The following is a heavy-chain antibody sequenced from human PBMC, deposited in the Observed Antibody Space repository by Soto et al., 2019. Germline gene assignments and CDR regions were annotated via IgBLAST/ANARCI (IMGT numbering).Heavy chain of an antibody. CDR2: INPNSGGT. D-gene: IGHD4-17*01. V-gene: IGHV1-2*02. Sequence: QVQLVQSGAEVKKPGASVKVSCKASGYTFTGYYMHWVRQAPGQGLEWMGWINPNSGGTNYAQKFQGRVTMTRDTSISTAYMELSRLRSDDTAVYYCARDGGTVTTPNSEVPYYGMDVWGQGTTVTVSS. J-gene: IGHJ6*02. CDR1: GYTFTGYY. CDR3: ARDGGTVTTPNSEVPYYGMDV.